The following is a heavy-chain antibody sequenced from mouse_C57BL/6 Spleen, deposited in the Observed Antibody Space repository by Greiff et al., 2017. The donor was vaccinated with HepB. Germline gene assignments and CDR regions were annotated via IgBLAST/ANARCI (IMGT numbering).Heavy chain of an antibody. CDR3: ARGEVSRYFDV. Sequence: VQLVESGAELVKPGASVKISCKASGYAFSSYWMNWVKQRPGKGLEWIGQIYPGDGDTNYNGKFKGKATLTADKSSSTAYMQLSSLTSEDSAVYFCARGEVSRYFDVWGTGTTGTVSS. CDR2: IYPGDGDT. CDR1: GYAFSSYW. V-gene: IGHV1-80*01. D-gene: IGHD2-14*01. J-gene: IGHJ1*03.